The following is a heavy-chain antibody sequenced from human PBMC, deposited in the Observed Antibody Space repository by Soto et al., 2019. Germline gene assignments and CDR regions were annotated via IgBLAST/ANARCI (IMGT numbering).Heavy chain of an antibody. CDR1: GYVFTHYY. CDR2: INPDCGST. D-gene: IGHD3-3*01. Sequence: QVQLVQSGAELVKPGASVTVSCKISGYVFTHYYLHWVRQAPGQGLAWMGIINPDCGSTAYARKFQGRFPMTTDTSTNTVHLELRSLRSDDTAVYYCARGHVDTSAFWRGHAAHWGQGTLVTVSS. V-gene: IGHV1-46*03. J-gene: IGHJ4*02. CDR3: ARGHVDTSAFWRGHAAH.